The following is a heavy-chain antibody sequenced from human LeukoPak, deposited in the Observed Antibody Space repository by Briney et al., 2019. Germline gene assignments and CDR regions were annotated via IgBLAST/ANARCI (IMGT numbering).Heavy chain of an antibody. J-gene: IGHJ4*02. D-gene: IGHD6-19*01. Sequence: SETLSLTCTVSSGSISSSNYYWGCIRQPPGKGLEWIGSISYSGSTYYNPSLKSRVTISVDTSKNQFSLKLSSVTAADKAVYYCASYSSGLRAFDYWGQGTLVTVSS. CDR1: SGSISSSNYY. CDR3: ASYSSGLRAFDY. V-gene: IGHV4-39*01. CDR2: ISYSGST.